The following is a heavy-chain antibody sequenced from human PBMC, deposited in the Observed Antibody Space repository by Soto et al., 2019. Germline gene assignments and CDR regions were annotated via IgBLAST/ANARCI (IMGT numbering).Heavy chain of an antibody. Sequence: EVQLVESGGGLVKPGGSLRLSCAASGFTSGFTFSSYTMNWVRQAPGKGLEWVSSISSSGTYIWYADSVKGRFTISRDNAKSSLYLQMNSLRAEDTAIYYCATGDWFDPWGQGTLVTVSS. CDR3: ATGDWFDP. CDR2: ISSSGTYI. J-gene: IGHJ5*02. CDR1: GFTFSSYT. V-gene: IGHV3-21*01.